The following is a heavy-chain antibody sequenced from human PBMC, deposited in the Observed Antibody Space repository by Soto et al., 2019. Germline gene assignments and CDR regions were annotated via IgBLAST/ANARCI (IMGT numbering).Heavy chain of an antibody. J-gene: IGHJ5*02. CDR3: TQSRGDAYKWGLGLDQ. V-gene: IGHV3-33*03. CDR1: GFTFSDYA. CDR2: IWHDGINE. Sequence: QERLVESGGGVVQPGRSLRLSCAVSGFTFSDYAMHWVRQAPGKGLEWVALIWHDGINEFYADSVKGRFTISRDISNKTLYLQMNSLRPEDTAVYYCTQSRGDAYKWGLGLDQWGEGTIVTVSS. D-gene: IGHD3-10*01.